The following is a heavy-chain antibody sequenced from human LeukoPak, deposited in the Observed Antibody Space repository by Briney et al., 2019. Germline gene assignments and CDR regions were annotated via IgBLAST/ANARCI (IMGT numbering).Heavy chain of an antibody. CDR2: ISWNGGSI. CDR1: GFTFDDYA. V-gene: IGHV3-9*01. Sequence: SLRLSCAASGFTFDDYAMHWVRQAPGKGLEWVSGISWNGGSIGYADSVKGRFTISRDNAKNSLYLQMNSLRAEDTAVYYCARDRDGGNSFAFDIWGQGTMVTVSS. D-gene: IGHD4-23*01. CDR3: ARDRDGGNSFAFDI. J-gene: IGHJ3*02.